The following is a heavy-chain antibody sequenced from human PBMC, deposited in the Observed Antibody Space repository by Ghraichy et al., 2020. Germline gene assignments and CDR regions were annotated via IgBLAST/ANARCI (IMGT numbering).Heavy chain of an antibody. CDR3: ARDPGSKGRYYFDS. V-gene: IGHV3-33*01. D-gene: IGHD6-13*01. J-gene: IGHJ4*02. Sequence: GGSLRLSCAASGFSFSSYGMHWVHQAPGKGLGWVAVIWYDGSKTYYADSVKGRFTISRDNSLYLQMKSLRAEDTDVYYCARDPGSKGRYYFDSWGQGTLVSVS. CDR2: IWYDGSKT. CDR1: GFSFSSYG.